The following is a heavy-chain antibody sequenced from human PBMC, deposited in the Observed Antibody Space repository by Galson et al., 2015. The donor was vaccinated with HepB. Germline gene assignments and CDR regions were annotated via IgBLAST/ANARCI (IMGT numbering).Heavy chain of an antibody. D-gene: IGHD4-17*01. CDR1: GYSFTTYW. Sequence: QSGAEVKTPGESLTISCKGSGYSFTTYWIGWVRQMPGKGLEWMGIIYPGDSDTRYSPSFQGQVTISADTSISTASLQWSSLKTSDTAMYYCARPKENGDYAGYWGQRTLITVSS. CDR3: ARPKENGDYAGY. CDR2: IYPGDSDT. J-gene: IGHJ4*02. V-gene: IGHV5-51*01.